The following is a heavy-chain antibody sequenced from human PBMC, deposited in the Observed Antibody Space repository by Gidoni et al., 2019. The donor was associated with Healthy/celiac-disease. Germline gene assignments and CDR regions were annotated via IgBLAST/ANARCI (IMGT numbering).Heavy chain of an antibody. CDR1: GFTFSSYG. CDR3: ARDPVAYCGGDCLPPGAFDI. V-gene: IGHV3-33*01. CDR2: IWYDGSNK. D-gene: IGHD2-21*01. Sequence: QVQLVESGGGVVQPGRSLRLSCAASGFTFSSYGMHWVRQAPGKGLEWVAVIWYDGSNKYYADSVKGRFTISRDNSKNTLYLQMNSLRAEDTAVYYCARDPVAYCGGDCLPPGAFDIWGQGTMVTVSS. J-gene: IGHJ3*02.